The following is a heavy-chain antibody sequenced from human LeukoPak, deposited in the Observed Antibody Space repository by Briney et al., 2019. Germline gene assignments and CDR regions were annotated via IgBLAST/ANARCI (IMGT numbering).Heavy chain of an antibody. CDR3: ARLNGRSDLLWFGELPYYFDY. CDR1: GYSFTSYG. Sequence: GASVTVSRKASGYSFTSYGISWVRQAPGQGREWMGWISAYNCNTNYAQKLQGRVTMTTDTATSTAYMELRSLRSDYAAVYYCARLNGRSDLLWFGELPYYFDYWGQGTLVTVSS. J-gene: IGHJ4*02. CDR2: ISAYNCNT. D-gene: IGHD3-10*01. V-gene: IGHV1-18*01.